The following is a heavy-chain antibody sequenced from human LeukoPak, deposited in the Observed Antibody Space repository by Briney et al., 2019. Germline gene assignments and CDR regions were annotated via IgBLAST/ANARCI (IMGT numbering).Heavy chain of an antibody. Sequence: ASVKVSCKASGYTFTSYGISWVRQAPGQGLEWMEWISAYNGNTNYAQKLQGRVTMTTDTSTSTAYMELRSLRSDDTAVYYCARVLTYYYDSSDPNWFDPWGQGTLVTVSS. CDR3: ARVLTYYYDSSDPNWFDP. CDR1: GYTFTSYG. V-gene: IGHV1-18*01. CDR2: ISAYNGNT. D-gene: IGHD3-22*01. J-gene: IGHJ5*02.